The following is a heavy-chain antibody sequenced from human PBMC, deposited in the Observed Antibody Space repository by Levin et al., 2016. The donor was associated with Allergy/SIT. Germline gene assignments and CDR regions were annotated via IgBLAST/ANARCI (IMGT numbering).Heavy chain of an antibody. V-gene: IGHV3-30-3*01. CDR1: GFTFNTHA. J-gene: IGHJ1*01. Sequence: GESLKISCAASGFTFNTHAMHWVRQAPGKGLEWVAVVSLDGSSQYYTDSVKGRFTISRDNSNNTLFLQMNSLRPEDTAIYYCAKGSGTGYYLAAENLQHWGQGTLVIVSP. D-gene: IGHD6-25*01. CDR3: AKGSGTGYYLAAENLQH. CDR2: VSLDGSSQ.